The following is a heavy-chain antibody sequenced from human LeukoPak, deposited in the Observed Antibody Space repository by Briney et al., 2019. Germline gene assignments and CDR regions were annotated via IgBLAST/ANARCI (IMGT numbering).Heavy chain of an antibody. CDR1: GFTFNTYA. CDR2: ISDSGGST. J-gene: IGHJ4*02. V-gene: IGHV3-23*01. D-gene: IGHD2-15*01. CDR3: AKGKGSSSSSIDW. Sequence: GGSLRLSCAASGFTFNTYAMSWVRQAPGKGLEWVSAISDSGGSTYYADSVKGRFTISRDNSKNTVYLQIHRLRAEDTAVYYCAKGKGSSSSSIDWWGQGTLVTISS.